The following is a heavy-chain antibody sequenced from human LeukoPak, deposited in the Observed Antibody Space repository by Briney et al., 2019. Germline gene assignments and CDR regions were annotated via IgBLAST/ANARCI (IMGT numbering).Heavy chain of an antibody. D-gene: IGHD5-18*01. CDR1: GFTFSSYG. Sequence: GGSLRLSCAASGFTFSSYGMHLVRQTPGKGLEWVSFIRYDGSNQYYADSVKGRLTISRDNSKNTLYLQMNSLRPEDTAVYFCARGYGESHFDYWGQGTLVTVSS. J-gene: IGHJ4*02. CDR2: IRYDGSNQ. V-gene: IGHV3-30*02. CDR3: ARGYGESHFDY.